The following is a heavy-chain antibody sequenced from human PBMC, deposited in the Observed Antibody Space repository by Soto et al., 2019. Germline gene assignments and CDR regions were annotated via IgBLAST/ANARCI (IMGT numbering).Heavy chain of an antibody. V-gene: IGHV3-23*01. CDR2: ISGSGGST. D-gene: IGHD3-10*01. CDR3: AKKLGSGRYYTNRVGYMDV. J-gene: IGHJ6*03. Sequence: EVQLLESGGGLVQPGGSLRLSCAASGFTFSSYAMSWVRQAPGKGLEWVSAISGSGGSTYYADSVKGRFTISRDNSKNTLYLQMNSLRAEDTAVYYCAKKLGSGRYYTNRVGYMDVWGKGTTVTVSS. CDR1: GFTFSSYA.